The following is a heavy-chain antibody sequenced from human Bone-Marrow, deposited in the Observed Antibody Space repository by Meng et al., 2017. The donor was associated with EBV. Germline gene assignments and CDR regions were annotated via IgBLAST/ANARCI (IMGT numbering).Heavy chain of an antibody. J-gene: IGHJ4*02. CDR3: ARGGAVAGTFDY. Sequence: QGQRQGSGPGLVKFSQTPSLTCAVSGASISSGGYYWSWIRQPPGKGLEWIGYIYYNGSTFYNPSLKSRLTISVDTSKNQFSLKLSSVTAADTAFYYCARGGAVAGTFDYWGQGTLVTVSS. CDR2: IYYNGST. D-gene: IGHD6-19*01. CDR1: GASISSGGYY. V-gene: IGHV4-30-4*01.